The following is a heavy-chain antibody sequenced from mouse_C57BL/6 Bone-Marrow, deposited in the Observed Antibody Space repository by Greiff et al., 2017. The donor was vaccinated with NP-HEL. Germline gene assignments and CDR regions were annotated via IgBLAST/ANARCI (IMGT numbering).Heavy chain of an antibody. V-gene: IGHV1-55*01. J-gene: IGHJ2*01. Sequence: VQLVESGAELVKPGASVKMSCKASGYTFTSYWITWVKQRPGQGLEWIGDIYPGSGSTNYNEKFKSKATLTVDTSSSTAYMQLSSLTSEDSAVYYCARCPLFYYFDYWGQGTTLTVSS. CDR2: IYPGSGST. CDR1: GYTFTSYW. CDR3: ARCPLFYYFDY.